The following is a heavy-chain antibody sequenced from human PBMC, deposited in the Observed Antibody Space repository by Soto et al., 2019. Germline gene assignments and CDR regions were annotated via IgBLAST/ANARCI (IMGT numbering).Heavy chain of an antibody. CDR3: AKDRGSGGGFYYYGMDV. Sequence: QVQLVESGGGVVQPGRSLRLYCAASGITFSSYGMHWVRQAPGKGLEWVAVISSDGSDKYYADSVKGRFTISRDNSKNTLYLQMNSLRAEDTAVYYGAKDRGSGGGFYYYGMDVWGQGTTVTVSS. D-gene: IGHD2-15*01. V-gene: IGHV3-30*18. CDR2: ISSDGSDK. CDR1: GITFSSYG. J-gene: IGHJ6*02.